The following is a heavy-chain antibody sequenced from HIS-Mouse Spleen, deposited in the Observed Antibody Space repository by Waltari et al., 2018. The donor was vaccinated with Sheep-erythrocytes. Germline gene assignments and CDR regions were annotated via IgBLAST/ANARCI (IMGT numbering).Heavy chain of an antibody. D-gene: IGHD6-13*01. CDR3: ALRTGYSSSWYY. V-gene: IGHV2-5*02. CDR1: GFSLSTSGVG. Sequence: QITLKESGPTLVKPTQTLTLTCTFSGFSLSTSGVGVGWIRQPPGKALEWLALIYWDDDKRYSPSLKSRLTITKDTSKNQVVLTMTNMEPVDTATYYCALRTGYSSSWYYGGQGTLVTVSS. CDR2: IYWDDDK. J-gene: IGHJ4*02.